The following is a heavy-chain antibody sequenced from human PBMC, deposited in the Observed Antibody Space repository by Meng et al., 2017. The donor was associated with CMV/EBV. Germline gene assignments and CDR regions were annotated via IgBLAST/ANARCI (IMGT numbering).Heavy chain of an antibody. V-gene: IGHV1-58*01. Sequence: SVQVSCKASGFTFISSSVQWVRQARGQPLEWIGWIVVETGNTNYAQKFQERVTISRDMSTNTAHMDLSSLTSDDSAVYYCAAASSWDYYYYNAFDVWGQGTTVTVSS. CDR2: IVVETGNT. J-gene: IGHJ6*02. CDR1: GFTFISSS. D-gene: IGHD1-26*01. CDR3: AAASSWDYYYYNAFDV.